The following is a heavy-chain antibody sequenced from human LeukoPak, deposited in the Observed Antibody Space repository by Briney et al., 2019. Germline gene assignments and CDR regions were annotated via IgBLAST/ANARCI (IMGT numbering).Heavy chain of an antibody. CDR3: ARQTTGNTEYYYGMDV. CDR1: GGSISSYY. D-gene: IGHD1-1*01. Sequence: SETLSLTCTVSGGSISSYYGSWIRQPPGKGLEGIGYIYYSGSTNYTPSLKSRVTISVDTSKNQFSLKLSSVTAADTAVYYCARQTTGNTEYYYGMDVWGQGTTVTVSS. CDR2: IYYSGST. V-gene: IGHV4-59*08. J-gene: IGHJ6*02.